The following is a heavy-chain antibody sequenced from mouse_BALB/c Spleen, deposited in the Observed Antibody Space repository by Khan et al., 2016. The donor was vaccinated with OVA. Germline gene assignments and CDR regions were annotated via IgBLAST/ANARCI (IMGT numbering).Heavy chain of an antibody. D-gene: IGHD1-1*02. V-gene: IGHV3-2*02. Sequence: EVQLQESGPGLVKPSPSLALTCTVTCYSITSDYAWYWIRQFPGNKLEWVGCLTYIGSTSYGPSLKSRFSITRDTSKNKFFLQLNSVNTEDTATYYCAMGATYWGQGTLVTVSA. CDR3: AMGATY. CDR1: CYSITSDYA. CDR2: LTYIGST. J-gene: IGHJ3*01.